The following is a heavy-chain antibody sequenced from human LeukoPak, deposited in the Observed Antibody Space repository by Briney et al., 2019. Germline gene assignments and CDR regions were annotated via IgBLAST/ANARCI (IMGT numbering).Heavy chain of an antibody. CDR3: ARDDPGPTPIDY. D-gene: IGHD4-11*01. V-gene: IGHV3-74*01. CDR2: INPEGSFT. CDR1: GFTFSSYW. J-gene: IGHJ4*02. Sequence: GGSLRLSCAASGFTFSSYWMHWVRQAQGKGLVWVSYINPEGSFTTYADSVKGRFTISRDNAKNTLYLQINSLRAEDTAVYYCARDDPGPTPIDYWGQGTLVTVSS.